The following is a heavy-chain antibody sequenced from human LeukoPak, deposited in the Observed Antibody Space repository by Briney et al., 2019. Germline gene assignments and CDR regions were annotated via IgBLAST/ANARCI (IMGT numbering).Heavy chain of an antibody. J-gene: IGHJ4*02. D-gene: IGHD6-19*01. V-gene: IGHV3-23*01. CDR1: GFTFSSYA. Sequence: PGASLRLSCAASGFTFSSYAMSWVRQAPGKGLEWVSAISGSGGSTYYADSVKGRFTISRDNSKNTLYLQMNSPRADDTAVYYCAKDWLYSSGWYEGGAFDYWGQGTLVTVSS. CDR3: AKDWLYSSGWYEGGAFDY. CDR2: ISGSGGST.